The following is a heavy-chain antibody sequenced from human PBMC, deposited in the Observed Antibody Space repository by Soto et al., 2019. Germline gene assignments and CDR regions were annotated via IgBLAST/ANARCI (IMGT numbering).Heavy chain of an antibody. CDR2: IIPILGIA. CDR3: AREPLDSSSWYGGLWFDP. CDR1: GGTFSSYT. D-gene: IGHD6-13*01. J-gene: IGHJ5*02. Sequence: QVQLVQSGAEVKKPGSSVKVSCKASGGTFSSYTISWVRQAPGQGLEWMGRIIPILGIANYAQKFQGRVTITADKSTSTAYMELSSLRSEDTAVYYCAREPLDSSSWYGGLWFDPWGQGTLVTVSS. V-gene: IGHV1-69*08.